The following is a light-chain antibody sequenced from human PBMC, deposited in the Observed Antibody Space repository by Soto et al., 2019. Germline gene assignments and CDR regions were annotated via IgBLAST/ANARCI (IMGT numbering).Light chain of an antibody. CDR2: AAS. Sequence: DIQMTQSPSSLSASVGDTVTMTCRASQYISTYLNWYQQKPGKAPKLLIAAASHLQSGAPSGFSGSGSGTDFTLPISSLRHEAFATYYCQQTYSIPLTFGGGTKVEFK. CDR3: QQTYSIPLT. V-gene: IGKV1-39*01. J-gene: IGKJ4*01. CDR1: QYISTY.